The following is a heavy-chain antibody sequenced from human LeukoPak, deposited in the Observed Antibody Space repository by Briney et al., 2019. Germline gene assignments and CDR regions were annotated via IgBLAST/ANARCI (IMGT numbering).Heavy chain of an antibody. Sequence: GASVKVSCKTSGYTFTNYGINWVRQAPGQGLEWMGWISAYNGNTNYAQKVQGRVTMTTDTPTSTAYMEMRSLRSDDTAVYYCARDRGYSGYDGGYWGQGTLVTVSS. D-gene: IGHD5-12*01. CDR2: ISAYNGNT. CDR3: ARDRGYSGYDGGY. J-gene: IGHJ4*02. CDR1: GYTFTNYG. V-gene: IGHV1-18*01.